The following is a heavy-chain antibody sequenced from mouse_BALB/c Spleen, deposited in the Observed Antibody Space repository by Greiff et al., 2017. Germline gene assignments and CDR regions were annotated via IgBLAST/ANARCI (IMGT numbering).Heavy chain of an antibody. CDR2: IDPENGNT. CDR1: GFNIKDYY. Sequence: EVKLVESGAELVRPGALVKLSCKASGFNIKDYYMHWVKQRPEQGLEWIGWIDPENGNTIYDPTFQGKASITADTSSNTAYLQLSSLTSEDTAVYYCARSAGYYSSMDYWGQGTSVTVSS. CDR3: ARSAGYYSSMDY. V-gene: IGHV14-1*02. J-gene: IGHJ4*01. D-gene: IGHD2-2*01.